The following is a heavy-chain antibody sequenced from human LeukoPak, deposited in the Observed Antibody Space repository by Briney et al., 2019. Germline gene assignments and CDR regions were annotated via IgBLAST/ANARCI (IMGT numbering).Heavy chain of an antibody. CDR2: IKSKSDDGTA. V-gene: IGHV3-15*01. D-gene: IGHD3-22*01. CDR1: GSTFSDAW. J-gene: IGHJ4*02. CDR3: TNYYDSSGYYLDY. Sequence: GGSLRLSCAASGSTFSDAWMSWVRQAPGKGLEWVGRIKSKSDDGTADYAAPVKGRFTISRDDSKNTLYLQMNSLKTEDTAVYYCTNYYDSSGYYLDYWGQGILVTVSS.